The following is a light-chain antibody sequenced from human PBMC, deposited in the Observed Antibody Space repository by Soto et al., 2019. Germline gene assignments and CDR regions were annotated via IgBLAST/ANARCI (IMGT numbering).Light chain of an antibody. CDR3: QQYDDYSWT. Sequence: AIQLTQSPSSLSASVGDRVTITCRASQDIAIYLAWYQQKPGEAPKLLIYDSSSLESGVPSRFSGSGSGTEFTLTISSLQPDDIATYSCQQYDDYSWTFGQGTKVDIK. V-gene: IGKV1D-13*01. CDR2: DSS. J-gene: IGKJ1*01. CDR1: QDIAIY.